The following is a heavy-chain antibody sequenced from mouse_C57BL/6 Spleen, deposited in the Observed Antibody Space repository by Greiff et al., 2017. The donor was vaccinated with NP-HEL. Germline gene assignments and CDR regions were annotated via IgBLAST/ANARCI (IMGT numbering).Heavy chain of an antibody. CDR1: GFTFSSYA. J-gene: IGHJ1*03. CDR2: ISDGGSYT. CDR3: ASGDGYWYFEV. D-gene: IGHD2-3*01. Sequence: EVKVVESGGGLVKPGGSLKLSCAASGFTFSSYAMSWVRQTPEKRLEWVATISDGGSYTYYPDNVKGRFTISRDNAKNNLYLQMSHLKSEDTAMYYCASGDGYWYFEVWGTGTTVTVAS. V-gene: IGHV5-4*03.